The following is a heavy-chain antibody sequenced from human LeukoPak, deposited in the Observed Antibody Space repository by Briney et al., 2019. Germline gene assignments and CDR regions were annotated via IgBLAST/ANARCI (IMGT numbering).Heavy chain of an antibody. V-gene: IGHV1-8*01. CDR2: MNPNSGNR. Sequence: GASVKVSCKASGYTFTSCDINWVRQATGQGLEWMGWMNPNSGNRGYAQKFQGRVTMTRDTAISTAYMELSGLRYEDTAVYYCARVCGDIDYWGQGTLVTVSS. CDR1: GYTFTSCD. D-gene: IGHD7-27*01. CDR3: ARVCGDIDY. J-gene: IGHJ4*02.